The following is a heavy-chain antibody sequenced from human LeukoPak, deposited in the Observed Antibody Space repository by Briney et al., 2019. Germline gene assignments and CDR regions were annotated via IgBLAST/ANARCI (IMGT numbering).Heavy chain of an antibody. J-gene: IGHJ4*02. CDR3: ASGYRTFDY. CDR2: IKQDGSEK. CDR1: GFIFSNYW. Sequence: GGSPRLSCAASGFIFSNYWMSWVRQAPGKGLEWVANIKQDGSEKYYVDSVKGRFTISRDNAKNSLYLQMSSLRAEDTAVYYCASGYRTFDYWGQGTLVTVSS. V-gene: IGHV3-7*03. D-gene: IGHD5-24*01.